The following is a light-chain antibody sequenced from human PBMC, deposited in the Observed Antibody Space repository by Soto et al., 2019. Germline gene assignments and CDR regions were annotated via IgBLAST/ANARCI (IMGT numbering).Light chain of an antibody. CDR1: QSVSSSY. Sequence: EIVLAQSPGTLSLSPGERATLSCRASQSVSSSYLAWYQRKPGHAPRLLIYDASSRATGIPDRFSGSGSGTDFTLTISRLEPEDFAVYYCQQYGSSPYTFGQGTKLEIK. J-gene: IGKJ2*01. CDR2: DAS. CDR3: QQYGSSPYT. V-gene: IGKV3-20*01.